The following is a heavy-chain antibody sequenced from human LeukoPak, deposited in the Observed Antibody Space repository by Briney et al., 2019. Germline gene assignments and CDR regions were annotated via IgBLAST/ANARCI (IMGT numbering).Heavy chain of an antibody. CDR1: GFIVSNSY. V-gene: IGHV3-30*13. Sequence: PGGSLRLSCVASGFIVSNSYMSWVRQAPGKGLEWVSVSSSDETYKFYADSVRGRFTISRDNSKNRLYLQMSDLRAEDTAVYFCARSVSGVWLFDYWGRGTLVTVSS. J-gene: IGHJ4*02. D-gene: IGHD5/OR15-5a*01. CDR2: SSSDETYK. CDR3: ARSVSGVWLFDY.